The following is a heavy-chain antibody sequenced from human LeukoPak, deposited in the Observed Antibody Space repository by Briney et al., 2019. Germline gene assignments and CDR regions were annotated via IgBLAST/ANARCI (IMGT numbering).Heavy chain of an antibody. CDR3: AKVRQQLVRSYDAFDI. V-gene: IGHV3-30*02. CDR2: IRYDGSNK. D-gene: IGHD6-6*01. CDR1: GFTFSTYG. Sequence: GSLRLSCAASGFTFSTYGMHWVRQAPGKGLEWVAFIRYDGSNKYYADSVKGRFTISRDNSKNTLYLQMNTLGPEDTAVYYCAKVRQQLVRSYDAFDIWGQGTVVTVSS. J-gene: IGHJ3*02.